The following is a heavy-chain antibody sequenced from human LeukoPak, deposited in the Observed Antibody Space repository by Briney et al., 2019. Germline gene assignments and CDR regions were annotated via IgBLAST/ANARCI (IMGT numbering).Heavy chain of an antibody. D-gene: IGHD3-22*01. CDR3: ARDGGDSSGLFDY. CDR2: IWYDGSNK. V-gene: IGHV3-33*01. CDR1: GFTFSSYG. Sequence: GGSLRLACAVSGFTFSSYGMYWVRQAPGKGLEWVAVIWYDGSNKYYADSVKGRFTISRDNSKNTLYLQMNSLRAEDTAVYYCARDGGDSSGLFDYWGQGTLVTVSS. J-gene: IGHJ4*02.